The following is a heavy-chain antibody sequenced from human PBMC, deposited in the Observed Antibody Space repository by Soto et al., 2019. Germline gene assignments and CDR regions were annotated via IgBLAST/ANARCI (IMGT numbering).Heavy chain of an antibody. CDR1: GYTFTISG. J-gene: IGHJ6*02. CDR3: ARDSVRYCRDGVCHQGYYYYGMDV. D-gene: IGHD2-8*01. V-gene: IGHV1-18*01. Sequence: AYATLSCHDSGYTFTISGLIWLRQPPAQGLEWLRWISASNGNTNYAQKLQGRVTMTTDTSTGTAYMELRSLRSDDTATYYCARDSVRYCRDGVCHQGYYYYGMDVWGQGTTVTVSS. CDR2: ISASNGNT.